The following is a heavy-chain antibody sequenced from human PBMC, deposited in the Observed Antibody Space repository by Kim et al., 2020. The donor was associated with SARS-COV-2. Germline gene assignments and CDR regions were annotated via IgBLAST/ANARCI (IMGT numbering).Heavy chain of an antibody. CDR1: GFTFSSYS. V-gene: IGHV3-21*01. D-gene: IGHD6-6*01. CDR2: ISSSSSYI. Sequence: GGSLRLSCAASGFTFSSYSMNWVRQAPGKGLEWVSSISSSSSYIYYADSVKGRFTISRDNAKNSLYLQMNSLRAEDTAVYYCARDGVKQPPPGVDAFDIWGQGTMVTVSS. J-gene: IGHJ3*02. CDR3: ARDGVKQPPPGVDAFDI.